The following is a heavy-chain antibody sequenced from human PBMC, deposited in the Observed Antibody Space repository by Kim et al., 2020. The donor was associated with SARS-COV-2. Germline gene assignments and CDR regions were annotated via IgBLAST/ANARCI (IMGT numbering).Heavy chain of an antibody. CDR1: STYA. CDR3: TTSMSIIIVVPFS. CDR2: ISGSGSTR. D-gene: IGHD3-22*01. V-gene: IGHV3-23*01. J-gene: IGHJ1*01. Sequence: GGSLRLSCAASSTYAMSWVRQAPGKGLEWVSGISGSGSTRYYAESVQGRFTISRDNSKNTLYLQMNSLRAEDTAVYYCTTSMSIIIVVPFSWGRGTLVTFSS.